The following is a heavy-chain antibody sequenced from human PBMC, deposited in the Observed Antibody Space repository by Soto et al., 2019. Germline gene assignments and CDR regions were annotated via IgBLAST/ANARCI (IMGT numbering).Heavy chain of an antibody. V-gene: IGHV3-30-3*01. CDR2: ISYDGSNK. CDR3: ARAGVIGYCSGGSCFRFDY. J-gene: IGHJ4*02. D-gene: IGHD2-15*01. Sequence: QVQLVESGGGVVQPGRSLRLSCAASGFTFSSYAMHWVRQAPGKGLEWVAVISYDGSNKYYADSVKGRFTISRDNSKNTLYLQMNSLRAEDTAVYYCARAGVIGYCSGGSCFRFDYWGQGTLVTVSS. CDR1: GFTFSSYA.